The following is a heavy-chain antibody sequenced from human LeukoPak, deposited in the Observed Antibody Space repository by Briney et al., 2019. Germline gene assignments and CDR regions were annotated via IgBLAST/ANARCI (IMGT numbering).Heavy chain of an antibody. CDR3: AKDQGERYFDY. CDR1: GITFSRSG. V-gene: IGHV3-30*02. D-gene: IGHD3-10*01. CDR2: IRTDASNK. Sequence: PGGSLRLSCAASGITFSRSGMHWVRQAPGKGLEWVAFIRTDASNKFYADSFKGRFTISRDNSKNTVYLQMNSLRVEDTAVYHCAKDQGERYFDYWGQGTLVTVSS. J-gene: IGHJ4*02.